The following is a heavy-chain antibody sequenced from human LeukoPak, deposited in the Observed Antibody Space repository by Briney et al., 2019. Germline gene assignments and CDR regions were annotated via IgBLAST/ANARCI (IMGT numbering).Heavy chain of an antibody. CDR2: IKQDGSEK. D-gene: IGHD3-16*02. Sequence: GGSLRLSCAASGLTFSSYWMSWVRQAPGKGLEWVANIKQDGSEKYYVDSVKGRFTISRDNAKNSLYLQMNSLRAEDTAVYYCARDQHRALYDYVWGSYRSRIFDYWGQGTLVTVSS. V-gene: IGHV3-7*01. CDR1: GLTFSSYW. J-gene: IGHJ4*02. CDR3: ARDQHRALYDYVWGSYRSRIFDY.